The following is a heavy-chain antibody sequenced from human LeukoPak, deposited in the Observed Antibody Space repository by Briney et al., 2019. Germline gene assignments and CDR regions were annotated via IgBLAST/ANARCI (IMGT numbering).Heavy chain of an antibody. J-gene: IGHJ4*02. CDR2: ISWNSGYI. CDR3: AKVRGTYSSGYFFDY. D-gene: IGHD6-19*01. Sequence: GGSLRLSCAASGFTFDNYAMHWVRQAPGKGLEWLSIISWNSGYIVYADSVKGRFTISRDNAKKSLDLQMNSLRAEDTAFYYCAKVRGTYSSGYFFDYWGQGTLVTVSS. CDR1: GFTFDNYA. V-gene: IGHV3-9*01.